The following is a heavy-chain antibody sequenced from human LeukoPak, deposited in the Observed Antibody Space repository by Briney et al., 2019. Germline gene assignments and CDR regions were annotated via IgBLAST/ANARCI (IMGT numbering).Heavy chain of an antibody. J-gene: IGHJ4*02. CDR1: GYSITGGYY. CDR3: AREKDLDF. CDR2: IYQSGST. Sequence: PSETLSLTCTVSGYSITGGYYWGWIRLPPGTGLEWIGSIYQSGSTYYNPSLKSRVTMSVDTYKNQFSLRLTSVTAADTAIYYCAREKDLDFWGQGILVTVSS. V-gene: IGHV4-38-2*02. D-gene: IGHD3-3*01.